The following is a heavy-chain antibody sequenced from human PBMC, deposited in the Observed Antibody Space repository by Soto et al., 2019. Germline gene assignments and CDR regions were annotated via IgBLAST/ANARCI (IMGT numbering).Heavy chain of an antibody. CDR2: INAGHGNT. CDR1: GYTFTSYA. V-gene: IGHV1-3*01. Sequence: ASVEVSCKASGYTFTSYAMHWDRQAPGQRLEWMGWINAGHGNTKYSQKFLVRVTITRDTYAITAYKELSSLRSEATAVYYCARNKIVVVPAAIDYYYYGMDVWGQGTTVNVSS. D-gene: IGHD2-2*01. J-gene: IGHJ6*02. CDR3: ARNKIVVVPAAIDYYYYGMDV.